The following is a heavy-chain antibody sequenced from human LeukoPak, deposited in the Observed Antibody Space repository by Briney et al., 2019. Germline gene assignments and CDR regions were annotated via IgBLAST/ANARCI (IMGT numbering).Heavy chain of an antibody. D-gene: IGHD6-19*01. V-gene: IGHV4-59*01. J-gene: IGHJ4*02. CDR2: IYHTGST. Sequence: SETLSLTCTVSGGSISASYWSWIRQSPGKGLEWIGYIYHTGSTNYNPSLKSRVTISIDTSESQFSLKLSSLTAADTAVYYCAKGSAVADSWGQGTLVTVSS. CDR3: AKGSAVADS. CDR1: GGSISASY.